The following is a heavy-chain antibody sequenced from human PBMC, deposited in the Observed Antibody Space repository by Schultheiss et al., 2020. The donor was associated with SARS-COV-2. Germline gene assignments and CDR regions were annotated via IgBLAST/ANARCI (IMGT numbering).Heavy chain of an antibody. CDR2: ISWNSGSI. V-gene: IGHV3-9*01. D-gene: IGHD6-25*01. CDR1: GFIFDDYG. CDR3: AKDRAGAHPFDY. Sequence: GGSLRLSCVASGFIFDDYGMSWVRQAPGKGLEWVSGISWNSGSIDYADSVKGRFTISRDNAKNSLYLQMNSLRAEDTAVYYCAKDRAGAHPFDYWGQGTLVTVSS. J-gene: IGHJ4*02.